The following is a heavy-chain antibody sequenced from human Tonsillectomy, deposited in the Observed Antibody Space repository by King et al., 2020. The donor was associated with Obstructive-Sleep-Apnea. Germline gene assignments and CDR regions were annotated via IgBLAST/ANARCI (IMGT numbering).Heavy chain of an antibody. CDR3: AREGDIVVVPAANMDV. CDR2: VYYSWST. J-gene: IGHJ6*02. D-gene: IGHD2-2*01. V-gene: IGHV4-39*07. Sequence: QLQESGPGLVKPSETLSLTCTVSGGSISSSSYYWCGLRQPPGKGLDWIGSVYYSWSTYYNPSLKSRVTISVDTSKNQSSLKLSSVTAADTAVYYCAREGDIVVVPAANMDVWGQGTTVTVSS. CDR1: GGSISSSSYY.